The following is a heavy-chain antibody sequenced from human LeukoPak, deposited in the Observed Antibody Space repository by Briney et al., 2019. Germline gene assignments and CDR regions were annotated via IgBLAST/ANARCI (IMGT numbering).Heavy chain of an antibody. CDR3: AKVSGNCSSTSCYLDFFDY. J-gene: IGHJ4*02. CDR2: ISGSGGST. CDR1: GFTFSSYA. Sequence: PGGSLRLTCAASGFTFSSYAMSWVRQAPGKGLEWVSAISGSGGSTYYADSVKGRFTISRDNSKNTLYLQMNSLRAEDTAVYYCAKVSGNCSSTSCYLDFFDYWGQGTLVTVSS. V-gene: IGHV3-23*01. D-gene: IGHD2-2*01.